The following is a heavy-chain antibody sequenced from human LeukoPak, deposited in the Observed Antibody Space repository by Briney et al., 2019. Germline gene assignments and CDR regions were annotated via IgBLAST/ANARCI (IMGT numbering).Heavy chain of an antibody. CDR1: GYTFTSYS. J-gene: IGHJ4*02. Sequence: ASVKVSCKASGYTFTSYSMHWVRQAPGQGLEWMGIINPSGGGTTYAQKFQGRVTMTRDTSTSTVYMELSSLRSEDTAVYYCARDGHMASALYYFDYWGQGTLVTVSS. CDR3: ARDGHMASALYYFDY. D-gene: IGHD6-6*01. V-gene: IGHV1-46*01. CDR2: INPSGGGT.